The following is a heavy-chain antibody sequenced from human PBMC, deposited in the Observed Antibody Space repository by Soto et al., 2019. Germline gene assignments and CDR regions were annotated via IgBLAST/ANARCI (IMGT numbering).Heavy chain of an antibody. J-gene: IGHJ4*02. CDR1: GFTFSSYA. CDR3: AIEEAFSSGWATIDY. D-gene: IGHD6-19*01. CDR2: ISGSGIRT. V-gene: IGHV3-23*01. Sequence: EVQLLESGGGLVQPGGSLRLSCAASGFTFSSYAMTWVRQAPGKGLEWVSAISGSGIRTYYAYSVKGRITISRDNSKKPLYVQMNSLRAEDTAVDYCAIEEAFSSGWATIDYWGQGTLVTVSS.